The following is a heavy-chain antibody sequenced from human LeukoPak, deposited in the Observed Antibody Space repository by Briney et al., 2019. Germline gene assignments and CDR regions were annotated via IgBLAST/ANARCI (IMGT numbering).Heavy chain of an antibody. V-gene: IGHV3-7*01. D-gene: IGHD3-10*01. CDR1: GFNLRSYW. CDR2: IRKDGSDK. J-gene: IGHJ6*03. Sequence: PGGSLSLSCAASGFNLRSYWMSWVRQTPGKGLEWVANIRKDGSDKYYVDSVKGRFTASRDDAKNSLYLQMNSLRVEDTAVYRCARVSGLILPALSYYYFMDVWGKGTTGTVSS. CDR3: ARVSGLILPALSYYYFMDV.